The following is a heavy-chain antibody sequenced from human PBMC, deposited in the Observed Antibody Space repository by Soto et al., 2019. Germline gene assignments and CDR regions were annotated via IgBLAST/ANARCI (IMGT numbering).Heavy chain of an antibody. CDR2: ISSTTNYI. Sequence: EVQLVESGGDLVKPGGSLRLSCAASGFTFTRYSMNWVRQAPGKGLEWVSSISSTTNYIYYADSMKGRFTVSRDNAKNSVYLEMNSLSAEDTAVYYCARESEDLTSNFDYWGQGTLVTVSS. V-gene: IGHV3-21*01. CDR3: ARESEDLTSNFDY. CDR1: GFTFTRYS. J-gene: IGHJ4*02.